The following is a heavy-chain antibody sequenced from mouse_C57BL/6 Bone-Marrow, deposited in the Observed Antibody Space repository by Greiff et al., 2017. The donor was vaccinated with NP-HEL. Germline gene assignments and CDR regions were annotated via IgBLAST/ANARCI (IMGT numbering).Heavy chain of an antibody. CDR3: TAYYSNSYYFDY. CDR1: GFTFSNYW. J-gene: IGHJ2*01. Sequence: EVKVEESGGGLVQPGGSMKLSCVASGFTFSNYWMTWVRQSPEKGLEWVAQIRLKSDNYATHYAESVKGRFTISRDDSKSSVYLQMNNLRAEDTGIYYCTAYYSNSYYFDYWGQGTTLTVSS. CDR2: IRLKSDNYAT. V-gene: IGHV6-3*01. D-gene: IGHD2-5*01.